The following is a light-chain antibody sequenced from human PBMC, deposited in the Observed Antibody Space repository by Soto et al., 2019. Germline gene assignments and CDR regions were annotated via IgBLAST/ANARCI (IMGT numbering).Light chain of an antibody. CDR1: SSDVGAYNY. CDR3: NSYTALSNRV. J-gene: IGLJ3*02. Sequence: QSALTQPASVSGSPGQSITISCTGTSSDVGAYNYVSWYQQHPGTAPKLIIYEVTNRPSGVSDRFSGSKSGNTASLTISGLQAEDEANYYCNSYTALSNRVFGAGTKLTVL. CDR2: EVT. V-gene: IGLV2-14*01.